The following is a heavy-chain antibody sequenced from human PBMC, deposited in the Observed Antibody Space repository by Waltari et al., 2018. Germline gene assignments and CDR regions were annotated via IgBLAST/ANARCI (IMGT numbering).Heavy chain of an antibody. CDR1: GFTFNTFW. CDR2: IKKDGSDT. Sequence: EVQLVESGGGLVQPGGSLRLSCVASGFTFNTFWMSWVRQAPGKGVEWGTAIKKDGSDTYYEDSVKGRFTVSRDNAKNSLYLQMNSLRVEDTAVYYCARDWEGDRPNFDYWGQGTLVTVSS. V-gene: IGHV3-7*04. CDR3: ARDWEGDRPNFDY. J-gene: IGHJ4*02. D-gene: IGHD1-26*01.